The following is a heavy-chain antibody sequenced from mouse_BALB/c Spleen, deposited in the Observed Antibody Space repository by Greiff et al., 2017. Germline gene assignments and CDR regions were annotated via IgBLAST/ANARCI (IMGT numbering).Heavy chain of an antibody. D-gene: IGHD2-4*01. CDR2: IWGGGST. CDR3: ATPKGYDYDGPWFAY. CDR1: GFSLSRYS. Sequence: VQGVESGPGLVAPSQSLSITCTVSGFSLSRYSVHWVRQPPGKGLEWLGMIWGGGSTDYNSALKSRLSISKDNSKSQVFLKMNSLQTDDTAMYYCATPKGYDYDGPWFAYWGQGTLVTVSA. J-gene: IGHJ3*01. V-gene: IGHV2-6-4*01.